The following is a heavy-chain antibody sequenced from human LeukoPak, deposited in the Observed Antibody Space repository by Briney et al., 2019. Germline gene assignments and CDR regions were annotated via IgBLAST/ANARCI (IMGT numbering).Heavy chain of an antibody. V-gene: IGHV3-7*01. CDR1: GFTFSNSW. D-gene: IGHD2-2*01. CDR2: IKLDGSEK. Sequence: GGSLRLSCAASGFTFSNSWMSWVRQAPGKGPEWLAFIKLDGSEKYYVDSVKGRFTVSRDNAKESLYLQMNILRVEDTAVYYCARNAPLDYWGQGTLVTVSS. CDR3: ARNAPLDY. J-gene: IGHJ4*02.